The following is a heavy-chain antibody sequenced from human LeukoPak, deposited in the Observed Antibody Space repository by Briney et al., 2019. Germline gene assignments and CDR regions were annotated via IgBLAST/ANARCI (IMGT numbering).Heavy chain of an antibody. CDR3: TTDRKVGDYDYFDY. V-gene: IGHV1-3*01. J-gene: IGHJ4*02. CDR2: INAGNGNT. D-gene: IGHD4-17*01. CDR1: GYTFTGYA. Sequence: ASVKVSCKASGYTFTGYAMHWVRQAPGQRLEWMRWINAGNGNTKYSQKFQGRVTMTEDTSTDTAYMELSSLRSEDTAVYYCTTDRKVGDYDYFDYWGQGTLVTVSS.